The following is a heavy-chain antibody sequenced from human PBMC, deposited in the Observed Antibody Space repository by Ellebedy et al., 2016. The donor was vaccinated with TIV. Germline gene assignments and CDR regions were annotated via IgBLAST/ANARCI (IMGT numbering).Heavy chain of an antibody. CDR1: GFTFSSYA. CDR2: ISSGGAT. Sequence: GGSLRLSCAASGFTFSSYAMSWVRQAPGKGLEWVSGISSGGATSYADSVKGRFTISRDNSQNTLYLQMNSLRAEDTAVYYCAKGVGATWYRGFDYWGQGTLVTVSS. CDR3: AKGVGATWYRGFDY. V-gene: IGHV3-23*01. J-gene: IGHJ4*02. D-gene: IGHD1-26*01.